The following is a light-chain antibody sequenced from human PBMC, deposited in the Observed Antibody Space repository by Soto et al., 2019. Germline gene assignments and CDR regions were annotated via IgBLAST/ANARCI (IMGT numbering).Light chain of an antibody. J-gene: IGLJ1*01. CDR2: EVY. V-gene: IGLV2-8*01. Sequence: HSPYRSTGQAVTISCTRTNSDVGGYNYVSWYQHHPGKAPKLIIYEVYKRPSGVPDRFSGSKSGNTAALTVSGLQAEDEADYYCSSYVGTNSYVFGTGTKVTVL. CDR1: NSDVGGYNY. CDR3: SSYVGTNSYV.